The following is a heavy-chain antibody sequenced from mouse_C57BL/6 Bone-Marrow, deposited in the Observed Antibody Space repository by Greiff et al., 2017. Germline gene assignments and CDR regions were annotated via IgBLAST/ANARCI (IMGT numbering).Heavy chain of an antibody. CDR3: ARGGYGPYYFDY. V-gene: IGHV5-16*01. J-gene: IGHJ2*01. CDR1: GFTFSDYY. D-gene: IGHD2-10*02. CDR2: INYDGSST. Sequence: EVQLVESEGGLVQPGSSMKLSCTASGFTFSDYYMAWVRQVPEKGLEWVANINYDGSSTYYLDSLKSRFIISRDNAKNILYLQMSSLKSEDTATYYCARGGYGPYYFDYWGQGTTLTVSS.